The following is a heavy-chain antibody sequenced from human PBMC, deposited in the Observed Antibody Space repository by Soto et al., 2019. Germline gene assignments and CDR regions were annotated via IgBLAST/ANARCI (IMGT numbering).Heavy chain of an antibody. Sequence: EVQLLESGGGLVQPGGSLRLSCAASGFTFSSYAMSWVRQAPGKGLEWVSAISGSGGSTYYADSVKGRFTISRDNPKNTLYLQMNSLRAEDTAVYYCAKDRSPGIFGVAPVDYWGQGTLVTVSS. CDR3: AKDRSPGIFGVAPVDY. V-gene: IGHV3-23*01. J-gene: IGHJ4*02. CDR2: ISGSGGST. CDR1: GFTFSSYA. D-gene: IGHD3-3*01.